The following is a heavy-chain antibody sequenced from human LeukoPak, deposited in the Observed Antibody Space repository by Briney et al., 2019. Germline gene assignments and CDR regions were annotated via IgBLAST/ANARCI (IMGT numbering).Heavy chain of an antibody. CDR2: ISAYNGNT. D-gene: IGHD1-26*01. CDR1: GYTFTSYG. CDR3: ARGTSGSYLGGHSDY. Sequence: ASVKVSCKASGYTFTSYGISWVRQAPGQGLEWMGWISAYNGNTNYAQKLQGRVTMTTDTSTSTAYMELSSLRSEDTAVYYCARGTSGSYLGGHSDYWGQGTLVTVSS. V-gene: IGHV1-18*01. J-gene: IGHJ4*02.